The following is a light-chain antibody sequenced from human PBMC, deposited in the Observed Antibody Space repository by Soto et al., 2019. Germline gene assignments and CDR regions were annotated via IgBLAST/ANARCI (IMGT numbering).Light chain of an antibody. J-gene: IGLJ3*02. CDR2: DVS. CDR3: SSYASTTRV. Sequence: QSVLTQPASVSGSPGQSITISCTGTSSDVGGYNYVSWYQQHPGKAPKLMIYDVSNRPSGVSNRFSGSKSGNTASLTISGFQAEDEADYYCSSYASTTRVFGGGTKLTVL. V-gene: IGLV2-14*01. CDR1: SSDVGGYNY.